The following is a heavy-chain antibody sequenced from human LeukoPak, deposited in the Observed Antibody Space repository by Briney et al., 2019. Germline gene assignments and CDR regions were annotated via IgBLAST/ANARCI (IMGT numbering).Heavy chain of an antibody. CDR2: IRYDGSNK. D-gene: IGHD3-9*01. V-gene: IGHV3-30*02. CDR1: GFTFSSYG. CDR3: AKDIYFDILTGYVDY. J-gene: IGHJ4*02. Sequence: GGSLRLSCAASGFTFSSYGMHWVRQAPGKGLEWVAFIRYDGSNKYYADSVKGRFTISRDNSKNTLYLQMDSLRAEDTAVYYCAKDIYFDILTGYVDYWGQGTLVTVSS.